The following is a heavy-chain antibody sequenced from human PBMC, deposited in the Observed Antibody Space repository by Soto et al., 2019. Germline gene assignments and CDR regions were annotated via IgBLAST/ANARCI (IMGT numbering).Heavy chain of an antibody. CDR3: ARGLRPTTVTPYYFDY. D-gene: IGHD4-17*01. Sequence: GGSLRLSCAASGFTFSSYCMNWVRQAPGKGLEWVSSISAGSSYIYYADSVKGRFTISRDNARNSLYPQMNSLRAEDTAVYYCARGLRPTTVTPYYFDYWGQGTLVTVSS. V-gene: IGHV3-21*01. CDR1: GFTFSSYC. CDR2: ISAGSSYI. J-gene: IGHJ4*02.